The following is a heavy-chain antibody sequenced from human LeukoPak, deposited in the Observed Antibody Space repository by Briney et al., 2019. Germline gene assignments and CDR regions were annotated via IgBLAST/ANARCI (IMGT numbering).Heavy chain of an antibody. V-gene: IGHV4-59*01. D-gene: IGHD2-15*01. Sequence: IPSETLSLTCTVSGGPISRYYWSWIRQPPGKGLEWIGHIYDSGITNYNPSLKSRVTISVDTSKNQFSLKLSSVTAADTAVYYCARVSGYCSGGACYSRRHFDHWGQGTLVTVSS. CDR2: IYDSGIT. CDR1: GGPISRYY. CDR3: ARVSGYCSGGACYSRRHFDH. J-gene: IGHJ4*02.